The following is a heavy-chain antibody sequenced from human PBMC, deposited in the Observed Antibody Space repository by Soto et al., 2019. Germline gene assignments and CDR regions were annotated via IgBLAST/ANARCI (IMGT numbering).Heavy chain of an antibody. V-gene: IGHV3-53*04. CDR2: IYSGGST. CDR3: ARSHALRNAIDI. CDR1: GFTVSSNF. Sequence: GGSLRLSCAASGFTVSSNFMSWVRQAPGKGLEWVSVIYSGGSTYYADSVKGRFTISRHNPKNTLYLQMNSLRAEDTAVYYCARSHALRNAIDIWGQATMVTV. J-gene: IGHJ3*02.